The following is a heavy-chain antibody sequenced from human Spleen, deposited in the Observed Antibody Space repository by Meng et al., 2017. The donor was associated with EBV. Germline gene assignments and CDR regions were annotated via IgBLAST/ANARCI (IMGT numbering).Heavy chain of an antibody. V-gene: IGHV7-4-1*02. Sequence: LVQSGFELKKPGAPVRLSCKTSGYDFRKYNMNWVRQAPGQGLEWMGWIDPHTGNPIYAPGFTGRFVFSLDTSVSTAHLQINSLTPEDTAVYYCARDGYSYGHPFDFWGQGTLVTVSS. CDR3: ARDGYSYGHPFDF. D-gene: IGHD5-18*01. CDR1: GYDFRKYN. J-gene: IGHJ4*02. CDR2: IDPHTGNP.